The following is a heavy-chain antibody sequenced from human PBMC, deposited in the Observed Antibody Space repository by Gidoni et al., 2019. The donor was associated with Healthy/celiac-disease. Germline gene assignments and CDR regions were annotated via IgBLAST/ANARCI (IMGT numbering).Heavy chain of an antibody. CDR1: GYTFTGHY. J-gene: IGHJ6*02. Sequence: QAQLVQPGAEATKPGASVKVSCKASGYTFTGHYMHWVRQAPGQGLEWMGWINPNSGGTNDAQKFQGRVTMTRDTSISTAYMELSRLRSDDTAVYYCAKNDYSNHPYYYYGMDVWGQGTTVTVSS. CDR3: AKNDYSNHPYYYYGMDV. V-gene: IGHV1-2*02. CDR2: INPNSGGT. D-gene: IGHD4-4*01.